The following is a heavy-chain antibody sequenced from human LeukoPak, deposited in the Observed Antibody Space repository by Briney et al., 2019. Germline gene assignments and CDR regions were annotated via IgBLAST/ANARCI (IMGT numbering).Heavy chain of an antibody. CDR2: ISYDGSNK. CDR1: GFTFSSYA. D-gene: IGHD2-2*01. J-gene: IGHJ4*02. CDR3: AREYCSSTSCYERLDY. V-gene: IGHV3-30-3*01. Sequence: PGGSLRLSCAASGFTFSSYAMHWVRQAPGKGLEWVAVISYDGSNKYYADSVKGRFTISRDNSKNTLYLQMNSLRAEDTAVYYCAREYCSSTSCYERLDYWGQGTLVTVSS.